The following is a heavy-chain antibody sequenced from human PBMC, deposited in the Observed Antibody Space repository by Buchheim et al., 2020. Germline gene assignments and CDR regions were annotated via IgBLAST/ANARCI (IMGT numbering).Heavy chain of an antibody. Sequence: EVQLVQSGAEVKKPGESLRISCKGSGYSFTSYWISWVRQMPGKGLEWMGRIDPSDSYTNYSPSFQGHVTISAAKSISTAYLQWSSLKASDTAMYYCATRLYGDYGYYYYGMDVWGQGTT. D-gene: IGHD4-17*01. CDR1: GYSFTSYW. CDR2: IDPSDSYT. CDR3: ATRLYGDYGYYYYGMDV. J-gene: IGHJ6*02. V-gene: IGHV5-10-1*03.